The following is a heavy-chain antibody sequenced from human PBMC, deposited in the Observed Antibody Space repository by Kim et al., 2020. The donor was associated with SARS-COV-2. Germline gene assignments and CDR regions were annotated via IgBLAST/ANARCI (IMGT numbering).Heavy chain of an antibody. CDR2: IYYSGST. V-gene: IGHV4-39*01. CDR3: ASSSPGYSSSWYTNNYYYYGMDV. D-gene: IGHD6-13*01. CDR1: GGSISSSSYY. Sequence: SETLSLTCTVSGGSISSSSYYWGWIRQPPGKGLEWIGSIYYSGSTYYNPSLKSRVTISVDTSKNQFSLKLSSVTAADTAVYYCASSSPGYSSSWYTNNYYYYGMDVWGQGTTVTVSS. J-gene: IGHJ6*02.